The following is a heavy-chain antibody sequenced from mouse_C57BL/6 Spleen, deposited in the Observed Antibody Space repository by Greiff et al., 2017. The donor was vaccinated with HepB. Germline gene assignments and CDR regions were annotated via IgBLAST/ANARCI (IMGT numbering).Heavy chain of an antibody. CDR3: ARHEGYSGSMSLFYWYCAV. V-gene: IGHV1-62-2*01. Sequence: QVQLQQSGAELVKPGASVKLSCKASGYTFTEYTIHWVKQRSGQGLEWIGWFYPGSGSIKYNEKFKDKATLTADKSSSTVYMELSRLTSEDSAVYFCARHEGYSGSMSLFYWYCAVLGTETTVTVSS. D-gene: IGHD1-1*01. CDR1: GYTFTEYT. J-gene: IGHJ1*03. CDR2: FYPGSGSI.